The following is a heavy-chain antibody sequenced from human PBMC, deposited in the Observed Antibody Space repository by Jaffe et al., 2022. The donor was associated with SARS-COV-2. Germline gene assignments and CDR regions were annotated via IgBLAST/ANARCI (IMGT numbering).Heavy chain of an antibody. J-gene: IGHJ4*02. CDR3: AKSKTQNFDILIYYM. D-gene: IGHD3-9*01. CDR1: GFTFNSYG. V-gene: IGHV3-30*18. Sequence: QVQLVESGGGVVQPGRSLRLSCAASGFTFNSYGMHWIRQAPDKGLEWVAVVSFDASKKDYADSVKGRFTISRDDSKNTLYLQMNSLRAEDTAVYYCAKSKTQNFDILIYYMWGQGTLVTVSS. CDR2: VSFDASKK.